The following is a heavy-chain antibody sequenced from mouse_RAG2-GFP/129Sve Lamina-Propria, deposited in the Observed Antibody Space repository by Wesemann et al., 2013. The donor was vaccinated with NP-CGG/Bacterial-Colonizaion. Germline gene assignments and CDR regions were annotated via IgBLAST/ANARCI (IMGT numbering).Heavy chain of an antibody. CDR3: ARHYGSSYFDY. CDR1: GFTFSSYT. D-gene: IGHD1-1*01. CDR2: ISGGGGNT. J-gene: IGHJ2*01. Sequence: VESGGGLVKPGGSLKLSCAASGFTFSSYTMSWVRQTPEKRLEWVATISGGGGNTYYPDSVKGRFTISRDNAKNTLYLQMSSLRSEDTALYYCARHYGSSYFDYWGQGTTLTVSS. V-gene: IGHV5-9*01.